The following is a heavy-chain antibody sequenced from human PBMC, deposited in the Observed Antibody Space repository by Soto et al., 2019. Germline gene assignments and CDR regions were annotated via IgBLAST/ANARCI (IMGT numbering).Heavy chain of an antibody. J-gene: IGHJ6*02. CDR2: INHSGTS. CDR1: GGSFRGYY. CDR3: ARGEITLLGGMDV. V-gene: IGHV4-34*01. D-gene: IGHD3-10*01. Sequence: SETLSLTCTVSGGSFRGYYWGWVRQPPGKGLEWIGEINHSGTSNYHPSLKSRVTISVATSKNQFSLTVNAVTPADTAVYYCARGEITLLGGMDVWGQGTTVSLL.